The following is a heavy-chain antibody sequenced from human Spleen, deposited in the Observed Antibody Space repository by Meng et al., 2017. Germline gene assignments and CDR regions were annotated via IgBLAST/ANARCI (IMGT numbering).Heavy chain of an antibody. J-gene: IGHJ2*01. Sequence: SETLSLTCTVSGASISSYYWNWIRQPPGKGLEWIGYIYYSGSTNYNPSLRSRVTISEDTSKNQLSLKLTSVTAADTAVYYCARDRNYYDSSGYFRSNYWYFDLWGRGTLVPSPQ. CDR1: GASISSYY. CDR3: ARDRNYYDSSGYFRSNYWYFDL. D-gene: IGHD3-22*01. V-gene: IGHV4-59*01. CDR2: IYYSGST.